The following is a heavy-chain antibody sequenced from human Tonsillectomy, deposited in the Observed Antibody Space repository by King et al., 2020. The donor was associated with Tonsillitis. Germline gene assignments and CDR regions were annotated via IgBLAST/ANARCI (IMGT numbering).Heavy chain of an antibody. CDR1: GFTFSTYG. J-gene: IGHJ4*02. V-gene: IGHV3-30*18. Sequence: VQLVESGGGVVQPGRSLRLSCEASGFTFSTYGMHWVRQSPGKGLEWVAVISYDGSTKYYADSVKGRFTISRDNSKNTVYLQMKSLRAEDTSLYYCAKSGDSYGVDSWGQGILVTVSA. CDR3: AKSGDSYGVDS. D-gene: IGHD5-18*01. CDR2: ISYDGSTK.